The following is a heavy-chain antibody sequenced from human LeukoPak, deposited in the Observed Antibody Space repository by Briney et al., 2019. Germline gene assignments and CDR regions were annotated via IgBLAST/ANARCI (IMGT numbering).Heavy chain of an antibody. CDR2: IYQSGNT. D-gene: IGHD4-11*01. Sequence: SETLSLTCTVSGYSISSGYYWGWIRQPPGKGLEWIGSIYQSGNTYYNPSLKSRVIISMDTSKNQFSLKLSSVPAADTAVYYCARGYDYRGYFFYYYMDFWGKGTTVTVSS. J-gene: IGHJ6*03. V-gene: IGHV4-38-2*02. CDR1: GYSISSGYY. CDR3: ARGYDYRGYFFYYYMDF.